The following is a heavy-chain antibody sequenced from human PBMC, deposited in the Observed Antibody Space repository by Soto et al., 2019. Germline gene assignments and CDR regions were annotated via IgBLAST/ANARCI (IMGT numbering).Heavy chain of an antibody. V-gene: IGHV4-30-2*01. CDR3: ARSYYDSSGSALRD. Sequence: QLQLQESGSGLVKPSQTLSLTCAVSGGSISSGGYSWSWIRQPPGKGLEWIGYIYHSGSTYYNPSRKSRVTISVDRSKNQFSLKLSSVTAADTAGYYCARSYYDSSGSALRDWGQGTLVTVSS. CDR1: GGSISSGGYS. CDR2: IYHSGST. J-gene: IGHJ1*01. D-gene: IGHD3-22*01.